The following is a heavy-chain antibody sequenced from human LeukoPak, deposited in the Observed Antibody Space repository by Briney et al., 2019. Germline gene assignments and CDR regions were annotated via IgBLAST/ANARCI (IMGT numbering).Heavy chain of an antibody. V-gene: IGHV3-21*01. CDR2: ISSSSSYI. J-gene: IGHJ4*02. D-gene: IGHD6-13*01. CDR1: GFTFSSYN. Sequence: GGSLRLSCAASGFTFSSYNMNWVRQAPGKGLEWVSSISSSSSYIYYADSVKGRFTISRDNAKNSLYLQMNSLRAEDTAVYYCARDREEDSSSRLDYWGQGTLVTVSS. CDR3: ARDREEDSSSRLDY.